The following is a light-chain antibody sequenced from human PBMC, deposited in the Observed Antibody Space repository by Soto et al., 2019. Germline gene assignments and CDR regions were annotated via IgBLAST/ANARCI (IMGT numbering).Light chain of an antibody. V-gene: IGKV3-11*01. CDR3: QQRSNWLWT. CDR2: DAS. Sequence: EIVLTQSPATLSLSPGERDTLSCRASQSVSSYLAWYQQKPGKAPSLLIYDASNKATGIPPRFSGSGSGTDFTLTISSLEPEDFAVYYCQQRSNWLWTFGQGTKVDIK. CDR1: QSVSSY. J-gene: IGKJ1*01.